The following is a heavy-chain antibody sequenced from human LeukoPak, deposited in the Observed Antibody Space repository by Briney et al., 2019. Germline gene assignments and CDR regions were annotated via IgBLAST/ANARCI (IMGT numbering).Heavy chain of an antibody. CDR1: GFTFDDYA. CDR3: AKDMGAGVWFGELSYFDY. V-gene: IGHV3-9*01. D-gene: IGHD3-10*01. CDR2: ISWNSGSI. Sequence: GRSLRLSCAASGFTFDDYAMHWVRQAPGKGLEWVSGISWNSGSIGYADSVKGRFTISRDNAKNSLYLQMNSLRAEDTALYYCAKDMGAGVWFGELSYFDYWGQGTLVTVSS. J-gene: IGHJ4*02.